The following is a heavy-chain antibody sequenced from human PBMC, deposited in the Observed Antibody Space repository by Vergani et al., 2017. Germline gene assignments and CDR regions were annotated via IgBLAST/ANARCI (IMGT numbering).Heavy chain of an antibody. D-gene: IGHD6-6*01. CDR1: GGSFSGYY. Sequence: QVQLQQWGAGLLKPSETLSLTCAVYGGSFSGYYWSWIRQPPGKGLEWIGEINHSGSTNYNPSLKSRVTISVDTSKNQFSLKLSSVTAADTAVYYCARGVEYSSSSPGYYMDVWGKGTTVTVSS. CDR3: ARGVEYSSSSPGYYMDV. J-gene: IGHJ6*03. CDR2: INHSGST. V-gene: IGHV4-34*01.